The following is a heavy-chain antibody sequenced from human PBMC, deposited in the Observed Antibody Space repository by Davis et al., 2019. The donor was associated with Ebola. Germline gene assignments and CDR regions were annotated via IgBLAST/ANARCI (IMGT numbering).Heavy chain of an antibody. V-gene: IGHV1-18*01. CDR3: ARDLGMIVAYYFDY. Sequence: ASVKVSCKASGYTFTSYGISWVRQAPGQGLEWMEWISAYNGNTNYAQKLQGRVTMTTATSTSTAYMELRSLRSDDTAVYYCARDLGMIVAYYFDYWGQGTLVTVSS. J-gene: IGHJ4*02. D-gene: IGHD3-22*01. CDR1: GYTFTSYG. CDR2: ISAYNGNT.